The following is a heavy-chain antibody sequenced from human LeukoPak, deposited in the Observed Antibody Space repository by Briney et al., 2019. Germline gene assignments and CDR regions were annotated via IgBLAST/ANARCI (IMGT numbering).Heavy chain of an antibody. CDR3: ARVGDTSDYFYYLDY. Sequence: PSETLSLTCAVSGASINGYYWSCIRQPPGEGLEWIGYIHHSGSTNYNPSLKSRVTMSVDKSKTQFSLKVTSVSAADTAMYYCARVGDTSDYFYYLDYWGQGILVTVSS. D-gene: IGHD3-22*01. J-gene: IGHJ4*02. V-gene: IGHV4-59*01. CDR1: GASINGYY. CDR2: IHHSGST.